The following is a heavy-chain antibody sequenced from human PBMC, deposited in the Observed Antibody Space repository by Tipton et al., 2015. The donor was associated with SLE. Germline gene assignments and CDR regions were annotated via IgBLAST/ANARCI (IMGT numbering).Heavy chain of an antibody. D-gene: IGHD3-9*01. Sequence: TLSLTCTVSSGSINDHYWSWIRQPPGKGLEWVGHVYYSGSIKYNPSLKSRVTISVDRSNNQFSLKLTSVTAADTAVYYCARVRGTSGYYFYGLDVWGQGTTVTVSS. CDR3: ARVRGTSGYYFYGLDV. CDR2: VYYSGSI. V-gene: IGHV4-59*11. J-gene: IGHJ6*02. CDR1: SGSINDHY.